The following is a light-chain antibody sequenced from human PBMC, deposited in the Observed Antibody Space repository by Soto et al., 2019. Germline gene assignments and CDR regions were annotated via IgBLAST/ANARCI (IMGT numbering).Light chain of an antibody. J-gene: IGKJ2*01. CDR3: QQYNNWPPYT. CDR2: GAS. Sequence: EIVMTQSPATLSVSPGERATLSCRASQSVSSNLAWYQQKPGQAPRLLIYGASTRVTGIPPRFSGSGSGTEFTLTISSLQSADFAVYYCQQYNNWPPYTFGQGTKLEIK. CDR1: QSVSSN. V-gene: IGKV3-15*01.